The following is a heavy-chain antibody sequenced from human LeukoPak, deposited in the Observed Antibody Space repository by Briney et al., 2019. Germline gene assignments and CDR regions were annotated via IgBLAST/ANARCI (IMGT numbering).Heavy chain of an antibody. Sequence: GRSLRLSCAASGFTFSSYAMHWVRQAPGKGLEWVAVISYDGSNKYYADSVKGRFTISRDNSKNTLYLQMNSLRAEDTAVYYCARDLGSSGRSFFDYWSQGTLVTVSS. CDR3: ARDLGSSGRSFFDY. D-gene: IGHD6-19*01. J-gene: IGHJ4*02. CDR1: GFTFSSYA. V-gene: IGHV3-30*04. CDR2: ISYDGSNK.